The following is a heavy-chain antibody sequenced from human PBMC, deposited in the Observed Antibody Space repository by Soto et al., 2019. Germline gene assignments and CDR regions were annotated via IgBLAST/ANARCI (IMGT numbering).Heavy chain of an antibody. CDR1: GYSFTSYW. J-gene: IGHJ4*02. CDR3: ARHGDYGDYFDY. D-gene: IGHD4-17*01. Sequence: PGESLEISCKGSGYSFTSYWIGWVREMPGKGLEGMGIIYPAHSDPRYSPSYPGKVTISADKTIRTAYLQWSSLKASDNAMYYCARHGDYGDYFDYWGQGTLVTVSS. V-gene: IGHV5-51*01. CDR2: IYPAHSDP.